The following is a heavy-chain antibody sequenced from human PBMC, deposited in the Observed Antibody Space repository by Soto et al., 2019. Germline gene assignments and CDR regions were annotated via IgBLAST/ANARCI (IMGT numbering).Heavy chain of an antibody. CDR1: GFTFSSYE. D-gene: IGHD1-26*01. Sequence: QPGGSLRLSCAASGFTFSSYEMNWVRQAPGKGLEWVSYISSSGSTIYYADSVKGRFTISRDNAKTTLYLQMNSLRAEDTAVYCCARGGWGGGSYTSNYYGMDVWGQGTTVTVSS. CDR3: ARGGWGGGSYTSNYYGMDV. V-gene: IGHV3-48*03. CDR2: ISSSGSTI. J-gene: IGHJ6*02.